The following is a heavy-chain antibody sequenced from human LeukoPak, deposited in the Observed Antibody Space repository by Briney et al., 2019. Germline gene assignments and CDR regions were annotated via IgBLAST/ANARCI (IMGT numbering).Heavy chain of an antibody. J-gene: IGHJ1*01. D-gene: IGHD6-6*01. V-gene: IGHV4-39*07. Sequence: SETLSLTCSVSGGSISSSSYYWGWIRQPPGKGLEWIGSIYYSGSTYYNPSLRSRVTISVDTSKNQFSLKLSSVTAADTAVYYCARDEYSSSEYFQHWGQGTLVTVSS. CDR1: GGSISSSSYY. CDR2: IYYSGST. CDR3: ARDEYSSSEYFQH.